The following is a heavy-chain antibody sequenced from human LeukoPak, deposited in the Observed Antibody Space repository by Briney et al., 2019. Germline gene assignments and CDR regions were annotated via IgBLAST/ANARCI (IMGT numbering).Heavy chain of an antibody. CDR2: ISDYNGNT. CDR1: GYTFTSYG. V-gene: IGHV1-18*01. Sequence: ASVKVSCKASGYTFTSYGISWVRQAPGQGLEWMGLISDYNGNTNYAQKLQGRVTMTTDTSTSTAYIELRRLRSDDTAVYYCARAGGGSGWYTTNFDYWGQGTLVTVSS. D-gene: IGHD6-19*01. CDR3: ARAGGGSGWYTTNFDY. J-gene: IGHJ4*02.